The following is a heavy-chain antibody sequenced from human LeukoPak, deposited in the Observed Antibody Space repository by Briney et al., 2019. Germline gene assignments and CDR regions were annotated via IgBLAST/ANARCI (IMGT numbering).Heavy chain of an antibody. D-gene: IGHD1-26*01. CDR3: ARQFLVGSTFHAFDL. J-gene: IGHJ3*01. CDR1: GGSISSGSYH. V-gene: IGHV4-61*02. Sequence: SQTLSLTCTVSGGSISSGSYHCSWIRQPAGKGLEWIGRIYTSGSTNYNPSLESRVTMSVDTSKKQFSLKLTSVTAADMAVYFCARQFLVGSTFHAFDLWGQGTRVTVSS. CDR2: IYTSGST.